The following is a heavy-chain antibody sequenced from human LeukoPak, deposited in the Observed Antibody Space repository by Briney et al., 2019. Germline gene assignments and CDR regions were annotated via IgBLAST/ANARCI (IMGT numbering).Heavy chain of an antibody. D-gene: IGHD4-17*01. CDR2: IIPIFGTA. V-gene: IGHV1-69*06. CDR1: GGTFSSYT. CDR3: ARGVTVTHFRQRYYGMDV. J-gene: IGHJ6*02. Sequence: SVKVSCKASGGTFSSYTINWVRQAPGQGLEWMGGIIPIFGTANYAQKFQGRVTITADKSTSTAYVELSSLRSEDTAVYYCARGVTVTHFRQRYYGMDVWGQGTTVTVSS.